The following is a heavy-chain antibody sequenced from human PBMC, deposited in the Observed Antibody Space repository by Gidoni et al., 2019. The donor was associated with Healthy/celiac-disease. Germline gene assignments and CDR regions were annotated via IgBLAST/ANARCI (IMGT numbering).Heavy chain of an antibody. CDR3: ARGDSSGYFWSDYFDY. CDR1: GGSISSSSYY. D-gene: IGHD3-22*01. Sequence: QLQLQESGPGLVKPSETLSLTCTVPGGSISSSSYYWGWLRQPPGKGLEWIGSIYYNGSTYYNPSLKSRVTISVDTSKNQFSLKLSSVTAADTAVYYCARGDSSGYFWSDYFDYWGQGTLVTVSS. J-gene: IGHJ4*02. CDR2: IYYNGST. V-gene: IGHV4-39*01.